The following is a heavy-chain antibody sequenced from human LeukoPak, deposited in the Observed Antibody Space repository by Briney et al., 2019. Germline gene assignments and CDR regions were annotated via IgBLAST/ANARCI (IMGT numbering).Heavy chain of an antibody. CDR2: IYPGDSDT. CDR1: GYSFSSYW. CDR3: ARRWSAVGTFDY. V-gene: IGHV5-51*01. J-gene: IGHJ4*02. D-gene: IGHD6-13*01. Sequence: GESLKISCKGSGYSFSSYWIGWVRQMPGKGLEWMGIIYPGDSDTRYSPSFQGQVTISADKSISTAYLQWSSLKASDSAVYYCARRWSAVGTFDYWGQGTLVTVSS.